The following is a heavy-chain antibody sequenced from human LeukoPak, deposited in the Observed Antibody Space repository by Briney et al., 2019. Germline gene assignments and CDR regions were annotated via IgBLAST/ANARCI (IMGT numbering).Heavy chain of an antibody. V-gene: IGHV1-18*01. CDR1: GYTFTSYS. Sequence: ASVKVSCKASGYTFTSYSISWVRQAPGQGLEWMGWISTYNGNTNYVQWLQGRVTMTTDTSTSTAYMELRSLRSDDTAVYYCARVLPGYYRGDYWGQGTLVTVSS. CDR3: ARVLPGYYRGDY. CDR2: ISTYNGNT. D-gene: IGHD3-9*01. J-gene: IGHJ4*02.